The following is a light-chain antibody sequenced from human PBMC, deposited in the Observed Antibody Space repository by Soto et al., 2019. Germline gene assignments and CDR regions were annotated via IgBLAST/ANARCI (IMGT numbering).Light chain of an antibody. Sequence: QSALTQPASVSGSPGQSINISGTGTRSDVGGYNFVSWYQQHPGKVPKRLIYDVTHRPSGVSNRFSGSKSANTASLTISGLQAEYEADYYCSSYTSTNTLVFGGGTKLTVL. CDR3: SSYTSTNTLV. J-gene: IGLJ2*01. CDR1: RSDVGGYNF. V-gene: IGLV2-14*03. CDR2: DVT.